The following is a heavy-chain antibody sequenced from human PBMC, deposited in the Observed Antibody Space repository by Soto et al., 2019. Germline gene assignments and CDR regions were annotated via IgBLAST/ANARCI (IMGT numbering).Heavy chain of an antibody. Sequence: SETLSLTCTVSGGSISSGGYYWSWIRQHPGKGLEWNGYIYYSGSNYYNPSLKSRVTISVDTSKNQFYLKLSSVTAADTAVYYCASWRAPSIAARRAAFDIWGQGTMVTVSS. D-gene: IGHD6-6*01. CDR1: GGSISSGGYY. V-gene: IGHV4-31*03. CDR3: ASWRAPSIAARRAAFDI. J-gene: IGHJ3*02. CDR2: IYYSGSN.